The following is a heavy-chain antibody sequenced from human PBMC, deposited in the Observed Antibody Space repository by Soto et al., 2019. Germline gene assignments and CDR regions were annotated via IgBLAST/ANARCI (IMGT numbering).Heavy chain of an antibody. D-gene: IGHD3-3*01. CDR2: ISDGGGTT. CDR1: GLSFSSYA. CDR3: AKDSRSLTRITIFGVDYMDV. V-gene: IGHV3-23*01. Sequence: EVQLLESGGGLVQPGGSLRLSCAASGLSFSSYAMTWVRQAPGKGLAWVAAISDGGGTTYYADSVKGRFTISRDNSKNTLYLQMNTLRGGETAVYYCAKDSRSLTRITIFGVDYMDVGGKGTTVTVSS. J-gene: IGHJ6*03.